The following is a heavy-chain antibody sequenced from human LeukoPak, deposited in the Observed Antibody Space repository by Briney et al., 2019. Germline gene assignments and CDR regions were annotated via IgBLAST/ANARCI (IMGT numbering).Heavy chain of an antibody. J-gene: IGHJ4*02. CDR3: ARWDGPKTTVVTPHFDY. CDR2: ISYDGSNK. CDR1: GFTFSSYA. D-gene: IGHD4-23*01. Sequence: GGSLRLSCAASGFTFSSYAMHWVRQAPGKGLEWVAVISYDGSNKYYADSVKGRFTISRDNSKNTLYQQMNSLRAEDTAVYYCARWDGPKTTVVTPHFDYWGQGTLVTVSS. V-gene: IGHV3-30-3*01.